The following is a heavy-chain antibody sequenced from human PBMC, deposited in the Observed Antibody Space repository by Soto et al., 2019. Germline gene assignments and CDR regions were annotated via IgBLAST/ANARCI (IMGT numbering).Heavy chain of an antibody. CDR2: ISYDGSNK. CDR3: AKDAPQGRAVGGLYY. D-gene: IGHD6-19*01. V-gene: IGHV3-30*18. J-gene: IGHJ4*02. CDR1: GFTFSSYG. Sequence: QVQLVESGGGVVQPGRSLRLSCAASGFTFSSYGMHWVRQAPGKGLEWVAFISYDGSNKYYADSVKGRFTISRDNSKNTLYLQMNSLRPEDTAVYYCAKDAPQGRAVGGLYYWGQGILVTVSP.